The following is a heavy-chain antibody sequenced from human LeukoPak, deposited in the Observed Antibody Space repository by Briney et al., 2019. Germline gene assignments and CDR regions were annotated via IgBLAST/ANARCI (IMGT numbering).Heavy chain of an antibody. D-gene: IGHD2-21*02. Sequence: ASVKVSRKASGYTFTGYYMHWVRQAPGQGLEWMGWISAYNGNTNYAQKLQGRVTMTTDTSTSTAYMELRSLRSDDTAVYYCARDDCGGDCYADAFDIWGQGTMVTVSS. CDR3: ARDDCGGDCYADAFDI. V-gene: IGHV1-18*04. CDR1: GYTFTGYY. J-gene: IGHJ3*02. CDR2: ISAYNGNT.